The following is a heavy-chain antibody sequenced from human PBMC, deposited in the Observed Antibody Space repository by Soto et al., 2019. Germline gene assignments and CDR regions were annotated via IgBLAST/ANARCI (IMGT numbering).Heavy chain of an antibody. CDR3: ARLGLEWLFSPLTMDV. D-gene: IGHD3-3*01. CDR1: GYSFTSYW. V-gene: IGHV5-51*01. Sequence: GESLKISCKGSGYSFTSYWIGWVRQMPGKGLEWMGIIYPGDSDTRYSPSFQGQVTISADKSISTAYLQWSSLKASDTAMYYCARLGLEWLFSPLTMDVWGKGTTVTVSS. CDR2: IYPGDSDT. J-gene: IGHJ6*04.